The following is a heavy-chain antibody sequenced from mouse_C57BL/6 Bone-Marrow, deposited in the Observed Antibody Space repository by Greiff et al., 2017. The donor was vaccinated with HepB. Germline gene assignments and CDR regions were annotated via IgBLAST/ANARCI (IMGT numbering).Heavy chain of an antibody. D-gene: IGHD2-4*01. CDR3: TRGDYDGDHVWYFDV. J-gene: IGHJ1*03. V-gene: IGHV6-6*01. CDR2: IRNKANNHAT. CDR1: GFTFSDAW. Sequence: EVKLVESGGGLVQPGGSMKLSCAASGFTFSDAWMDWVRQSPEKGLEWVAEIRNKANNHATYYAESVKGRFTISRDDSKSSVYLQMNSLRAEDTGIYYCTRGDYDGDHVWYFDVWGTGTTVTVSS.